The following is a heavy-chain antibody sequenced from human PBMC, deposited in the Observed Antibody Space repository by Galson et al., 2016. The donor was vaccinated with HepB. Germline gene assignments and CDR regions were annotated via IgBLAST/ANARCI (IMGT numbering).Heavy chain of an antibody. Sequence: SVKVSCKASGGTFSTHDISWVRQAPGHGLEWMGRVVPLYETADYAQKFQDRVTITADGSTTTAYMELTRLMSEDTAVYYCAQRNFSGFYGSSSYFNSWGQGTLVTVSS. J-gene: IGHJ4*02. CDR2: VVPLYETA. D-gene: IGHD3-22*01. CDR3: AQRNFSGFYGSSSYFNS. CDR1: GGTFSTHD. V-gene: IGHV1-69*13.